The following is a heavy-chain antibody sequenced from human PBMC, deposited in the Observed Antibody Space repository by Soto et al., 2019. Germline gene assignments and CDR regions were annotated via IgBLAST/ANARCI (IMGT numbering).Heavy chain of an antibody. J-gene: IGHJ3*02. CDR3: ARAYQYDSSFGAFDI. CDR2: IEQDGSEE. V-gene: IGHV3-7*01. Sequence: EVQLVQSGGGLVQPGGSLRLSCAASGFSFSSYWMTWVRQAPGKGLEWVANIEQDGSEEYYVDSVKGRFTISRDNAKNSLHLQMNGLRAEDTAVYYCARAYQYDSSFGAFDIWGQGTLVTVST. CDR1: GFSFSSYW. D-gene: IGHD3-9*01.